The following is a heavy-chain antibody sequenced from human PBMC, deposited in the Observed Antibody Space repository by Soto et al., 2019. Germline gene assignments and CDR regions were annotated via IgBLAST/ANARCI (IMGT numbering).Heavy chain of an antibody. J-gene: IGHJ4*02. D-gene: IGHD3-10*01. Sequence: GGSLRLSCAASGFTFSRYTLNWVRQAPGKGLEWVSYISSSSSPIYYADSVKGRFTISRDNAKNSLYLQMNSLRDEDTAVYYCARDRLWFGELLDYWGQGTLVTVSS. CDR2: ISSSSSPI. CDR1: GFTFSRYT. V-gene: IGHV3-48*02. CDR3: ARDRLWFGELLDY.